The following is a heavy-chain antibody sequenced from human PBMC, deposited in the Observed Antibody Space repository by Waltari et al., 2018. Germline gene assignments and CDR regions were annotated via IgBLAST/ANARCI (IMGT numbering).Heavy chain of an antibody. CDR3: ARVVRSTTVTTTGGWYFDY. V-gene: IGHV4-38-2*01. Sequence: QVQLQESGPGLVKPSETLSLTCAVSGYSISSGYYWGWIRQPPGKGLEWIWSIYHSGSTYYNPSLKSRVTISVDTSKNQFSLKLSSVTAADTAVYYCARVVRSTTVTTTGGWYFDYWGQGTLVTVSS. CDR1: GYSISSGYY. D-gene: IGHD4-17*01. J-gene: IGHJ4*02. CDR2: IYHSGST.